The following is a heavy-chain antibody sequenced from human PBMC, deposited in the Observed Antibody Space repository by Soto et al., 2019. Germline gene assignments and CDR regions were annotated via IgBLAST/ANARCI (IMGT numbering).Heavy chain of an antibody. D-gene: IGHD4-17*01. Sequence: GASVKVSCKVSGYTLTELSMHWVRQAPGKGLEWMGGFDPEDGETIYAQKFQGRVTMTEDTSTDTAYMELSSLRSEDTAVYYCATVKDYGDYAWFDPWGQGTLVTVS. CDR3: ATVKDYGDYAWFDP. J-gene: IGHJ5*02. CDR2: FDPEDGET. V-gene: IGHV1-24*01. CDR1: GYTLTELS.